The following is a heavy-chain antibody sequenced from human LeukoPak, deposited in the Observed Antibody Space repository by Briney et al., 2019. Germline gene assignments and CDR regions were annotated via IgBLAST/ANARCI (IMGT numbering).Heavy chain of an antibody. Sequence: PGGSLRLSCAASGFTFSSYGMHWVRQAPGKGLEWVAFIRYDGSNKYYADSVKGRFTISRDNSKNTLYLQMNSLRAEDTAVYYCAKDEAYYYGSGSYYGYWGQGTLVTVSS. CDR1: GFTFSSYG. J-gene: IGHJ4*02. D-gene: IGHD3-10*01. CDR3: AKDEAYYYGSGSYYGY. CDR2: IRYDGSNK. V-gene: IGHV3-30*02.